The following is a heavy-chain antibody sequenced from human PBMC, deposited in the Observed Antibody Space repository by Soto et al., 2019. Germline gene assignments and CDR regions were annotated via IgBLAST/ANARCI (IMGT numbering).Heavy chain of an antibody. CDR3: ANGDSAGPGYYYGMDV. CDR1: GFTFSSYG. CDR2: ISYDGSNK. J-gene: IGHJ6*02. Sequence: QVQLVESGGGVVQPGRSLRLSCAASGFTFSSYGMHWVRQAPGKGLEWVAVISYDGSNKYYADSVKGRFTISRDNSKNTLYLQMNRLRAEDTSVYYCANGDSAGPGYYYGMDVWGQGTTVTVSS. D-gene: IGHD4-17*01. V-gene: IGHV3-30*18.